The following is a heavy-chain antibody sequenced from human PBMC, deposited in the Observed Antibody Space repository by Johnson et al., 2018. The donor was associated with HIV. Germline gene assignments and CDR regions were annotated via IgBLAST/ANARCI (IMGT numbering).Heavy chain of an antibody. Sequence: QVQLVESGGGVVRPGGSLKLSCAASGFTFSSYAMHWVRQAPGKGLEWVAVISYDGSNKYYADSVKGRFTISRDNSKNTLYLQMNSLRAEDTAVYYCARGSTYYYDSSGSDAFDIWGQGTMVTVSS. D-gene: IGHD3-22*01. CDR2: ISYDGSNK. CDR3: ARGSTYYYDSSGSDAFDI. J-gene: IGHJ3*02. CDR1: GFTFSSYA. V-gene: IGHV3-30-3*01.